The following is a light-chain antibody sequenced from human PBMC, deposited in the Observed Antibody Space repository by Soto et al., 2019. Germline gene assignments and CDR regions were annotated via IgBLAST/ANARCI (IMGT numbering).Light chain of an antibody. J-gene: IGLJ1*01. Sequence: QSALTQPASVSGSPGQSITISCTGTSSDIGDYNYVSWYQQYPGKAPKLMIYDVSNRPSGISNRFSGSKSGNTASLTISGLQAEDEADYYCRSYSSSSTTVFGTGNMVTVL. CDR3: RSYSSSSTTV. CDR1: SSDIGDYNY. CDR2: DVS. V-gene: IGLV2-14*01.